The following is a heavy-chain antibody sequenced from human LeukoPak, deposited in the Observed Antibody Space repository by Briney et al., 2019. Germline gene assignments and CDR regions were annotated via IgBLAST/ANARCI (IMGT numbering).Heavy chain of an antibody. D-gene: IGHD3-3*01. V-gene: IGHV3-23*01. CDR3: AKGSRALYYDFWSGYGVYYYYYMDV. Sequence: GKSLRLSCAASGFTFSSYAMSWVRQAPGKGLEWVSAISGSGGSTYYADSVKGRFTISRDNSKNTLYLQMNGLRAEDTAVYYCAKGSRALYYDFWSGYGVYYYYYMDVWGKGTTVTVSS. CDR1: GFTFSSYA. J-gene: IGHJ6*03. CDR2: ISGSGGST.